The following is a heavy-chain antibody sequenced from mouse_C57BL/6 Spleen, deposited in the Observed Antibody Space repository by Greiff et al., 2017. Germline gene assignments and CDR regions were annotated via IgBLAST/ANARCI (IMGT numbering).Heavy chain of an antibody. CDR3: AGGALRLYYVDY. J-gene: IGHJ2*01. Sequence: QVQLQQSGPELVKPGASVKISCKASGYAFSSSWMNWVKQRPGKGLEWIGRIYPGDGDTNYNGKFKGKATLTADKSSSTAYMQLSSLTSEDSAVYFCAGGALRLYYVDYWGQGTTLTVSS. D-gene: IGHD1-2*01. V-gene: IGHV1-82*01. CDR2: IYPGDGDT. CDR1: GYAFSSSW.